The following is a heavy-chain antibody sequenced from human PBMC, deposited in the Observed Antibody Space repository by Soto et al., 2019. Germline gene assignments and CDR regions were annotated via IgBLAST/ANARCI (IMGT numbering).Heavy chain of an antibody. D-gene: IGHD2-15*01. J-gene: IGHJ4*02. Sequence: SSETLSLTCTVSGGSFSGYSWSWIRQPPGKGLEWIGYIYYNGSSNCNPSPKSRVTISLDTSKNQFSLKLNSVTAADTAVYYCARIYCTGGSCFEAEWGQGTLVTVSS. CDR3: ARIYCTGGSCFEAE. V-gene: IGHV4-59*01. CDR1: GGSFSGYS. CDR2: IYYNGSS.